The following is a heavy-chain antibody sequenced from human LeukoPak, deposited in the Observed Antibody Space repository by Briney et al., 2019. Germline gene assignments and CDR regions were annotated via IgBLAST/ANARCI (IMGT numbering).Heavy chain of an antibody. D-gene: IGHD2-15*01. V-gene: IGHV4-59*01. CDR1: GGSISAFY. CDR3: ARVGWWQRFYYYAMDV. J-gene: IGHJ6*02. Sequence: PSETLSLTCTVSGGSISAFYWSWIRQPPGKGLEWIGSIYYNGNTNYDPSLKSRVTISVDTSKNQFSLKLSSVTAADTAVYYCARVGWWQRFYYYAMDVWGQGTTVTVSS. CDR2: IYYNGNT.